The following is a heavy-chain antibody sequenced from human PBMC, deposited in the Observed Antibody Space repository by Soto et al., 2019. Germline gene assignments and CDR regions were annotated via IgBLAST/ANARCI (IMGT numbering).Heavy chain of an antibody. Sequence: GESLKISCTGSGYSFTGYWIGWVRQMPEKGLEWMGIIYPGDSDTRYSPSFQGQVTISADKSISTAYLQWSSLKASDTAMYYCARGIDSSLYGMDVWGQGTTVTVSS. J-gene: IGHJ6*02. CDR2: IYPGDSDT. D-gene: IGHD6-13*01. CDR1: GYSFTGYW. CDR3: ARGIDSSLYGMDV. V-gene: IGHV5-51*01.